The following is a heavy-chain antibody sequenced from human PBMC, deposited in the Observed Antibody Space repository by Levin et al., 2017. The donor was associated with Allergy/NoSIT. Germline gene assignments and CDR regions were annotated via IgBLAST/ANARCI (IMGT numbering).Heavy chain of an antibody. J-gene: IGHJ6*02. D-gene: IGHD1-1*01. CDR3: ARETTYYSYYYGMDV. CDR1: GGSISTYY. V-gene: IGHV4-4*07. Sequence: LSQTLSLTCTVSGGSISTYYWSWIRQPAGKGLEWIGRIYPSGSTNYNPSLKSRVTMSVDTSKNQFSLKLSSVTAADTAVYYCARETTYYSYYYGMDVWGQGTTVTVSS. CDR2: IYPSGST.